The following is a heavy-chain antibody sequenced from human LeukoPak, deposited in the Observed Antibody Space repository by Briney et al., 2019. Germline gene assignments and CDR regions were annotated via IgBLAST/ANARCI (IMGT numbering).Heavy chain of an antibody. Sequence: GGSLRLSCAASGFTFSSYAMSWVRQAPGKGLEWVPAISGSGGSTYYADSVKGRFTISRDNSKNTLYLQMNSLRAEDTAVYYCAKDLYGYVSNWFDPWGQGTLVTVSS. V-gene: IGHV3-23*01. CDR3: AKDLYGYVSNWFDP. J-gene: IGHJ5*02. D-gene: IGHD5-12*01. CDR2: ISGSGGST. CDR1: GFTFSSYA.